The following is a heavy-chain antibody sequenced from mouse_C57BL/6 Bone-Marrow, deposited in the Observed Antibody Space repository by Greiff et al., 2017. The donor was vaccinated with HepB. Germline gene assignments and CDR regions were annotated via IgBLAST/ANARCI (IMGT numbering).Heavy chain of an antibody. D-gene: IGHD1-1*01. CDR2: ISYSGST. CDR1: GYSITSDY. CDR3: ARYYYGSSFSHWYFDV. Sequence: EVKLMESGPGLAKPSQTLSLTCSVTGYSITSDYWNWIRKFPGNKLEYMGYISYSGSTYYNPSLKSRISITRDTSKNQYHLQLNSVTTEDTATYYCARYYYGSSFSHWYFDVWGTGTTVTVSS. V-gene: IGHV3-8*01. J-gene: IGHJ1*03.